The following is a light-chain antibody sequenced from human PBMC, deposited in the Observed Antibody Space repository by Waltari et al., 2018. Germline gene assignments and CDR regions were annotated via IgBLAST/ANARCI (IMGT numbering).Light chain of an antibody. Sequence: EILLTQSPATLSLSPGERATLSCRASQSVSSFLAWYQHKPGQAPRLLIYDASTRATGIPARFSGSGSGTDFTLTISSLEPEDFAVYYCQQRSNWPKITFGQGTRLEIK. V-gene: IGKV3-11*01. J-gene: IGKJ5*01. CDR2: DAS. CDR1: QSVSSF. CDR3: QQRSNWPKIT.